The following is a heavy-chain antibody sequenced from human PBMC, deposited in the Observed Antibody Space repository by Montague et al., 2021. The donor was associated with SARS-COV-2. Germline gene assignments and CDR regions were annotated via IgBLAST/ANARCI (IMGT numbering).Heavy chain of an antibody. CDR3: AREKRRITIFGVVIIEYFDL. J-gene: IGHJ2*01. CDR1: GFTFSSYE. V-gene: IGHV3-48*03. Sequence: SLRLSCAASGFTFSSYEMNWVRQAPGKGLEWVSYISSSGSTIYYADSVKGRFTISRDNAKNSLYLQMNSLGAEDTAVYYCAREKRRITIFGVVIIEYFDLWGRGTLVTGSS. D-gene: IGHD3-3*01. CDR2: ISSSGSTI.